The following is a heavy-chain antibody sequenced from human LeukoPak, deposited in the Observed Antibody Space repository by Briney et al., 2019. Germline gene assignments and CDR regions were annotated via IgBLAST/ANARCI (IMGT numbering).Heavy chain of an antibody. J-gene: IGHJ4*02. V-gene: IGHV1-46*01. Sequence: ASVKVSCKASGYTFTSYYMHWVRQAPGQGLEWMGIINPSGGSTSYAQKFQGRVTMTRDTSTSTVYVELSSPGSEDTAVYYCARGPYYDSSGYYCNYWGQGTLVTVSS. CDR2: INPSGGST. CDR1: GYTFTSYY. CDR3: ARGPYYDSSGYYCNY. D-gene: IGHD3-22*01.